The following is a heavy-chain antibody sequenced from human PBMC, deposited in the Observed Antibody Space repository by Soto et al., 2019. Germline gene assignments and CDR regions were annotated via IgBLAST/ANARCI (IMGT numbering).Heavy chain of an antibody. CDR2: IYYSGST. J-gene: IGHJ4*02. V-gene: IGHV4-30-4*01. CDR1: GGSISSGDYY. D-gene: IGHD3-3*01. CDR3: ARAGFGVFWSGYSEFDY. Sequence: SETLSLTCTVSGGSISSGDYYWSWIRQPPGKGLEWIGYIYYSGSTYYNPSLKSRVTISVDTSKNQFSLKLSSVTAADTAVYYCARAGFGVFWSGYSEFDYWGQGTLVTVSS.